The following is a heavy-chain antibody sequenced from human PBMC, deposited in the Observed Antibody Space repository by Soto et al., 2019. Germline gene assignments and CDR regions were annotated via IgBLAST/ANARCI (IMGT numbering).Heavy chain of an antibody. CDR1: GFTFSSYS. V-gene: IGHV3-48*02. Sequence: EVQLVESGGGLVQPGGSLRLSCAASGFTFSSYSMNWVRQAPGKGLEWVSYISSSSSTIYYADSVKGRFTISRDNAKNSLYLQMNSLRDEDTAVYYCARERPLGFGLNWFDPWGQGTLVTVSS. CDR2: ISSSSSTI. J-gene: IGHJ5*02. D-gene: IGHD3-3*01. CDR3: ARERPLGFGLNWFDP.